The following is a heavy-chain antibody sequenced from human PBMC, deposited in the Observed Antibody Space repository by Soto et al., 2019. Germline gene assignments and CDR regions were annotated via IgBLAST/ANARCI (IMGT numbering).Heavy chain of an antibody. CDR1: GGFLSESY. J-gene: IGHJ5*02. D-gene: IGHD3-16*01. Sequence: SETLSLTCAVYGGFLSESYWTWIRQPPGKGLEWIGEINHVGGTNYNPSLKSRVTMSVDTSQNQFSLRLISVTAADTAMYFCVRIRYQLPSSVLWLDPWGQGTLVTVSS. CDR3: VRIRYQLPSSVLWLDP. CDR2: INHVGGT. V-gene: IGHV4-34*01.